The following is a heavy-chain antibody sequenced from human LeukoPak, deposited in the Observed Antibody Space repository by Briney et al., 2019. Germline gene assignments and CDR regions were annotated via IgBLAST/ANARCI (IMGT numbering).Heavy chain of an antibody. CDR3: ARDYYYDSPGAFDI. J-gene: IGHJ3*02. Sequence: GGSLRLSCGASGFTFSSYAMSWVRQAPGKGLDWVSAISGSGGSTYYADSVKGRFTISRDNSKNTLYLQMNSLRAEDTAVYYCARDYYYDSPGAFDIWGQGTMVTVSS. CDR2: ISGSGGST. V-gene: IGHV3-23*01. D-gene: IGHD3-22*01. CDR1: GFTFSSYA.